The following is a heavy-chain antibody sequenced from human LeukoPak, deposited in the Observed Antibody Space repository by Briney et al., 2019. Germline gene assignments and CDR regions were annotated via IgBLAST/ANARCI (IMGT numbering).Heavy chain of an antibody. V-gene: IGHV4-59*01. CDR1: GDSISSYY. D-gene: IGHD5-12*01. CDR3: ARTKQWLMYYFDY. J-gene: IGHJ4*02. Sequence: SETLSLTCTVSGDSISSYYWSWIRQPPGKGLEWIGYIYYSGSTNYNPSLKSRVTMSVDTSKKQFSLRLSSVTAADTAVYYCARTKQWLMYYFDYWGQGTLATVPS. CDR2: IYYSGST.